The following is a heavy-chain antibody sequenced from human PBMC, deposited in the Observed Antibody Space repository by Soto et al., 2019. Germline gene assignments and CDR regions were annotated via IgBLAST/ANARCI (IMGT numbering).Heavy chain of an antibody. CDR3: ARGGYCSGGSCYINYYYYYMDV. Sequence: QAQLVQSGAEVKKPGASVKVSCKASGYTFTSYDINWVRQATGQGLEWMGWMNPNSGNTGYAQKFQGRVTMTRNTSISTAYMELSSLRSEDTAVYYCARGGYCSGGSCYINYYYYYMDVWGKGTTVTVSS. D-gene: IGHD2-15*01. V-gene: IGHV1-8*01. CDR2: MNPNSGNT. J-gene: IGHJ6*03. CDR1: GYTFTSYD.